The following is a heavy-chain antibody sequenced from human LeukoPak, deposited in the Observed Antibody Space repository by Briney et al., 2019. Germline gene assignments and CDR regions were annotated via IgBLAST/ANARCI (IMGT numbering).Heavy chain of an antibody. CDR3: AGGSRWFRDAFDI. V-gene: IGHV1-18*01. J-gene: IGHJ3*02. Sequence: ASVRVSFKGSGYTFTSYGISWVRQARGQGLEWMGWISAYNGNTNYAQKLQGRVTMTTDTSTSTAYMELRSLRSDDTAVYYCAGGSRWFRDAFDIWGQGTMVTVSS. D-gene: IGHD3-10*01. CDR2: ISAYNGNT. CDR1: GYTFTSYG.